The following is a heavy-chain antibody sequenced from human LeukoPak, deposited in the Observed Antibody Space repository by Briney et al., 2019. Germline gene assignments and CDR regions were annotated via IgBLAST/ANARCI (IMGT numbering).Heavy chain of an antibody. Sequence: PGGSLSLFCAASGFTFSSYEMNWVRQAPGKGLEWVSYISSSGSTIYYADSVKGRFTISRDNAKNSLYLQMNSLRAEDTAVYYCARDWTCAFDIWGQGTMVTVSS. J-gene: IGHJ3*02. CDR3: ARDWTCAFDI. CDR1: GFTFSSYE. CDR2: ISSSGSTI. V-gene: IGHV3-48*03. D-gene: IGHD3/OR15-3a*01.